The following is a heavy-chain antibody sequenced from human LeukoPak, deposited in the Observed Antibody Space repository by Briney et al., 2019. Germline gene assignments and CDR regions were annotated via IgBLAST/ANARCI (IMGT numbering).Heavy chain of an antibody. CDR2: IYYSGST. D-gene: IGHD3-10*01. CDR1: GGSISSSSYY. Sequence: SETLSLTCTVSGGSISSSSYYWGWIRQPPGKGLEWIGSIYYSGSTYYNPSLKSRVTISVDTSKNQFSLKLSSVTAADTAVYYCARVTMVREVDYWGQGTLVTVSS. CDR3: ARVTMVREVDY. V-gene: IGHV4-39*07. J-gene: IGHJ4*02.